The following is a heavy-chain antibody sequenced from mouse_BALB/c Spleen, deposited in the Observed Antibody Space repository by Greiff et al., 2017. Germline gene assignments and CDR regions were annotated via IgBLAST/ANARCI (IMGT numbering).Heavy chain of an antibody. J-gene: IGHJ4*01. V-gene: IGHV2-6-7*01. D-gene: IGHD2-1*01. CDR2: IWGDGST. CDR3: ARESGNYSYAMDY. Sequence: VQLKESGPGLVAPSQSLSITCTVSGFSLTGYGVNWVRQPPGKGLEWLGMIWGDGSTDYNSALKSRLSISKDNSKSQVFLKMNSLQTDDTARYYCARESGNYSYAMDYWGQGTSVTVSS. CDR1: GFSLTGYG.